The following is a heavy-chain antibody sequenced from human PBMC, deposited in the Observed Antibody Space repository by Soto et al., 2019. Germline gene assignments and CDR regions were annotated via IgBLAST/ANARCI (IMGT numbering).Heavy chain of an antibody. J-gene: IGHJ6*02. CDR3: ARVDYLSYGMDV. V-gene: IGHV1-69*13. Sequence: SVKVSCKASGGTFSSYAISWVRQAPGQGLEWMGGIIPIFGTANYAQKFQGRVTITADESTSTAYMELSSLRSDDTAVYYCARVDYLSYGMDVWGQGTTVTVSS. CDR2: IIPIFGTA. CDR1: GGTFSSYA. D-gene: IGHD3-16*01.